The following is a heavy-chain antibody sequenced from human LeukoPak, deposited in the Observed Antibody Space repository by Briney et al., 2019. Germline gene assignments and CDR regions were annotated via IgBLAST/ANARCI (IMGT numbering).Heavy chain of an antibody. J-gene: IGHJ5*02. Sequence: PGGSLRLSCAASGFIFGNYAMHWVRQAPGTGMEWLAVLWSDGSKIYYADSVKGRFTISRDNSKNTLYLQMISLRVEDTALYYCARGVALAGNPNWFDPWGQGTLVTVSS. CDR2: LWSDGSKI. CDR1: GFIFGNYA. D-gene: IGHD6-13*01. CDR3: ARGVALAGNPNWFDP. V-gene: IGHV3-33*01.